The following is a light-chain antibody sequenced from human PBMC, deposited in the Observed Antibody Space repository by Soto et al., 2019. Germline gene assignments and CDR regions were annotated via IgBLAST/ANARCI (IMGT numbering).Light chain of an antibody. CDR1: QGIGIW. Sequence: DIQMTQSPSSLSASVGDRVTITCRASQGIGIWLAWYQHKPGKAPNLLIYAASTLQRGVPSRFSGSGSGTDFSLTISSLQPEDFATYYCQQTYSTPQTFGQGTKLEIK. V-gene: IGKV1-12*01. CDR3: QQTYSTPQT. CDR2: AAS. J-gene: IGKJ2*01.